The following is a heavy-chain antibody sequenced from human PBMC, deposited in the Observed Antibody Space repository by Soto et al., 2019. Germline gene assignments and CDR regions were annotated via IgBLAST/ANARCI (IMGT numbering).Heavy chain of an antibody. CDR3: ARLGLTKYCRSSTCYSMDV. J-gene: IGHJ6*01. D-gene: IGHD2-2*01. Sequence: PGESLKIACKGSGYSFTSYWIGWVRQMPGKGLEWMGIINPGDSHTRYSPSFQGQVTISADKSINTAYVQWSGLKATDTPTYHRARLGLTKYCRSSTCYSMDVVCQGTTVAVSS. CDR1: GYSFTSYW. CDR2: INPGDSHT. V-gene: IGHV5-51*01.